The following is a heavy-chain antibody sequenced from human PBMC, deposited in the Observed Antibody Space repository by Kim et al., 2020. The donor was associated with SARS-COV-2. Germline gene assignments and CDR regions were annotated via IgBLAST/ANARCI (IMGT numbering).Heavy chain of an antibody. CDR2: INHSGST. CDR3: ARLRITMVRRPYYYYGMDV. CDR1: GGSFSGYY. V-gene: IGHV4-34*01. D-gene: IGHD3-10*01. Sequence: SETLSLTCAVYGGSFSGYYWSWIRQPPGKGLEWIGEINHSGSTNYNPSLKSRVTISVDTSKNQFSLKLSSVTAADTAVYYCARLRITMVRRPYYYYGMDVGGQGTTVTVSS. J-gene: IGHJ6*02.